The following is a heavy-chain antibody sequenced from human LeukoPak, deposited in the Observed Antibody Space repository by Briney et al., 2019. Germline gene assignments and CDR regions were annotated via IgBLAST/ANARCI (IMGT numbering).Heavy chain of an antibody. CDR3: ARDPTNRYSSGPKASPTNWFDP. J-gene: IGHJ5*02. D-gene: IGHD6-19*01. Sequence: PGGSLRLSCAASGFTFSSYTMNWVRQAPGKGLEWVSYISSSGSTIYYADSVKGRFTISRDNAKNSLYLQMNSLRAEDTAVYYCARDPTNRYSSGPKASPTNWFDPWGQGTLVTVSS. CDR1: GFTFSSYT. V-gene: IGHV3-48*04. CDR2: ISSSGSTI.